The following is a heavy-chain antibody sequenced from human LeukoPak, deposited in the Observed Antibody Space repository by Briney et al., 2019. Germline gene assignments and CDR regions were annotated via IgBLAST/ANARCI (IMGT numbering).Heavy chain of an antibody. D-gene: IGHD3-22*01. CDR3: ARDPLDSSGYSRFDN. CDR2: IYTSGST. CDR1: GGSISSYY. J-gene: IGHJ4*02. V-gene: IGHV4-4*07. Sequence: SETLSLTCTVSGGSISSYYWSWIRQPAGKGVEWIGRIYTSGSTNYNTSLKSRVTMSVDTSKNQFSLNLSSVTAADTAVYYCARDPLDSSGYSRFDNWGQGTLVTVSS.